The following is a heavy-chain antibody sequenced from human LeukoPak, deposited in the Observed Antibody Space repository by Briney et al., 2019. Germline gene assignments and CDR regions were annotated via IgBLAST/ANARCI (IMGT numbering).Heavy chain of an antibody. J-gene: IGHJ4*02. Sequence: SETLSLTCTVSGGSISSSSYYWGWIRQPPGKGLEWIGSIYYSGSTYYNPSLKSRVTISVDTSKNQFSLKLSSVTAADTAVYYCARQLEWGASSAYPPLEPEYRGQGTLVTVSS. CDR1: GGSISSSSYY. V-gene: IGHV4-39*01. CDR3: ARQLEWGASSAYPPLEPEY. CDR2: IYYSGST. D-gene: IGHD3-22*01.